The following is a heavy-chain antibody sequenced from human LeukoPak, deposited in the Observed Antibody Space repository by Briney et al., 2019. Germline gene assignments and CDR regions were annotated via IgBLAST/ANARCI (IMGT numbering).Heavy chain of an antibody. V-gene: IGHV4-39*07. CDR3: ARVRRAGINYYYMDV. CDR2: IYFSGGT. CDR1: GDSISSSNCY. Sequence: SETLSLTCTVSGDSISSSNCYWGWIRQPPGKGLEWIGSIYFSGGTYYNASLKSRVTMSVDTSKNQFSLKLSSVTAADTAVYYCARVRRAGINYYYMDVWGKGTTVTISS. D-gene: IGHD3-10*01. J-gene: IGHJ6*03.